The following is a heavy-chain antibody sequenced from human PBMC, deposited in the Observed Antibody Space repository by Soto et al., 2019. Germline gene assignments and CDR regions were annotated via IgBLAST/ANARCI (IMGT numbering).Heavy chain of an antibody. CDR1: GFTFSSYG. Sequence: ESGGGVVQPGRSLRLSCAASGFTFSSYGMHWVRQAPGKGLEWVAVISYDGSNKYYADSVKGRFTISRDNSKNTLYLQMNSLRAEDTAVYYCAKGRIAVAGSPYFQHWGQGTLVTVSS. CDR2: ISYDGSNK. V-gene: IGHV3-30*18. J-gene: IGHJ1*01. CDR3: AKGRIAVAGSPYFQH. D-gene: IGHD6-19*01.